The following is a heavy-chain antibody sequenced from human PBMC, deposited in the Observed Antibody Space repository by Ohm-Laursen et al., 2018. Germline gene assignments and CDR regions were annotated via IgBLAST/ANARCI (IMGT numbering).Heavy chain of an antibody. CDR1: GGSISSYY. J-gene: IGHJ5*02. V-gene: IGHV4-59*08. D-gene: IGHD3-22*01. CDR3: ARSSYYSDSANWFDP. Sequence: SDTLSLTCTVSGGSISSYYWNWIRQPPGKGLEWIGYIYSSGNTNSNPSLKSRVTISVDTSKNQFSLKLSSVTAADTAVYYCARSSYYSDSANWFDPWGLGALVTVSS. CDR2: IYSSGNT.